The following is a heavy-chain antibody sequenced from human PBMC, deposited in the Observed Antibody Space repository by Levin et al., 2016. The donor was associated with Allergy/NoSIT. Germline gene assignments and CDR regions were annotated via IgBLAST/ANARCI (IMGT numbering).Heavy chain of an antibody. J-gene: IGHJ4*02. V-gene: IGHV1-2*02. CDR2: INPNSGGT. Sequence: WVRQAPGQGLEWMGWINPNSGGTNYAQKFQGRVTMTRDTSISTAYMELSRLRSDDTAVYYCARGSITRAYSSGWYYFDYWGQGTLVTVSS. CDR3: ARGSITRAYSSGWYYFDY. D-gene: IGHD6-19*01.